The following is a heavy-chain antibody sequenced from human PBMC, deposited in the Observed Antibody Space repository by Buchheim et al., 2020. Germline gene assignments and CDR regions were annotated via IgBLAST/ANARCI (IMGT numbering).Heavy chain of an antibody. V-gene: IGHV3-7*01. J-gene: IGHJ6*02. CDR2: IMQDGSET. Sequence: EVQLVESGGGLVQPGGSLRLSCAASGFTFSSYWMSWVRQAPGKGLEWVANIMQDGSETYYVDSVKGRFTISRDNAKNSLYLEMNSLRAEDTAVYYCAREDYKGFYYYYYGMDVWGQGTT. D-gene: IGHD4-11*01. CDR3: AREDYKGFYYYYYGMDV. CDR1: GFTFSSYW.